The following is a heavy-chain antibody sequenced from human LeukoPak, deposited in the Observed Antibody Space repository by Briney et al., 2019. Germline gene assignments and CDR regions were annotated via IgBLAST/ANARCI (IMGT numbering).Heavy chain of an antibody. J-gene: IGHJ4*02. CDR3: AMARPQTWTPYY. CDR1: GYTFSNYW. Sequence: PGGSLRLSCAAPGYTFSNYWIHWARQAPGKGLVWVSRINSDGSSTRYADSVKGRFTISRDNVKNTLYLQMNTLKSDDTAVNYSAMARPQTWTPYYWGQGTLVTVSS. CDR2: INSDGSST. D-gene: IGHD3/OR15-3a*01. V-gene: IGHV3-74*01.